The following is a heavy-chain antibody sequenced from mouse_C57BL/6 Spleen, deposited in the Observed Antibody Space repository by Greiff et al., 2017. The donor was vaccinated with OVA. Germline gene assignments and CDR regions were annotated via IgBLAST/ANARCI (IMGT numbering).Heavy chain of an antibody. CDR1: GYTFTDYY. CDR3: AGVYFDY. Sequence: EVQLQQSGPELVKPGASVKISCKASGYTFTDYYMNWVKQSHGKSLEWIGDINPNNGGTSYNQKFKGKATLTVDKSSSTAYMELRSLTSEDSAVYYCAGVYFDYWGQGTTLTVSS. V-gene: IGHV1-26*01. J-gene: IGHJ2*01. CDR2: INPNNGGT.